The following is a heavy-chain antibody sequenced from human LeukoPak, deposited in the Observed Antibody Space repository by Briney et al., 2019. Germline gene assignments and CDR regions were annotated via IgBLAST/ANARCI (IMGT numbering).Heavy chain of an antibody. J-gene: IGHJ3*02. CDR1: GFTFSSYT. V-gene: IGHV3-48*04. Sequence: PGGSLRLSCAASGFTFSSYTMNWVRQPPGKGLEWVSNIGTSSTTIYYADSVKGRFTISRDNAKNSLYLQMNSLRAEDTAVYYCARLGDDFWSGYSEAFDIWGQGTMVTVSS. D-gene: IGHD3-3*01. CDR2: IGTSSTTI. CDR3: ARLGDDFWSGYSEAFDI.